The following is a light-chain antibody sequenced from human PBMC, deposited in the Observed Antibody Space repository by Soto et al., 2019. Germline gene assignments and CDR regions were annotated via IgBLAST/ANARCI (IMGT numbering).Light chain of an antibody. CDR3: QQYGSLIT. J-gene: IGKJ5*01. CDR1: QSVSSNY. Sequence: EIVLTQSSGTLSLSPGERATLSCRASQSVSSNYLAWYQQKPGQAPRLLIYDASSRATGIPDRFSGSGSGTDFTLTISRLDPEDFAVYYCQQYGSLITFGQGTRLEI. CDR2: DAS. V-gene: IGKV3-20*01.